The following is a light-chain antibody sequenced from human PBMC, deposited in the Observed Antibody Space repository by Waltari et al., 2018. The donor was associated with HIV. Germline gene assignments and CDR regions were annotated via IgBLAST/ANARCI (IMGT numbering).Light chain of an antibody. CDR1: NIGNRD. V-gene: IGLV3-21*04. Sequence: SYVLTQPPSISVAPGKTSKITCGGNNIGNRDVNWYQQKPGQAPILVIFDDDHRPSGLPERFSCSNSDNTATLTINRVEVGDEADYYCQVWDSGSDHVFGSGTTVTVL. CDR3: QVWDSGSDHV. J-gene: IGLJ1*01. CDR2: DDD.